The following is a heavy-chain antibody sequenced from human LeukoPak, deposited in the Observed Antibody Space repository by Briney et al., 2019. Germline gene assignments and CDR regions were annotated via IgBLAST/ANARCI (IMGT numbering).Heavy chain of an antibody. CDR2: ISHRGST. CDR3: ARGAEYYAIWRGYAGYSDY. J-gene: IGHJ4*02. Sequence: PSETLSLTCTVSGYSISNGYYWGWIRQPPGKGLEWVGSISHRGSTYYNPSLRSRITISLDRSKQKFSLKLTSVTAADTAVYFCARGAEYYAIWRGYAGYSDYWGQGISVTVSP. CDR1: GYSISNGYY. V-gene: IGHV4-38-2*02. D-gene: IGHD3-3*01.